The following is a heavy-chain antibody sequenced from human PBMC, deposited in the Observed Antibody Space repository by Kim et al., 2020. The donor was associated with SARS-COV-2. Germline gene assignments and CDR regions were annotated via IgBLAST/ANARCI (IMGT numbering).Heavy chain of an antibody. V-gene: IGHV3-11*01. J-gene: IGHJ6*02. CDR2: ISSSGSTI. CDR1: GFTFSDYY. D-gene: IGHD3-9*01. CDR3: ARDPGYYDILTCPPPYYYHGMDV. Sequence: GGSLRLSCAASGFTFSDYYMSWIRQAPGKGLECVSYISSSGSTIYYADSVKGRFTIPRDNAKNSLYLQMNSLRAEDTAVYYCARDPGYYDILTCPPPYYYHGMDVWAQRTTLTVSS.